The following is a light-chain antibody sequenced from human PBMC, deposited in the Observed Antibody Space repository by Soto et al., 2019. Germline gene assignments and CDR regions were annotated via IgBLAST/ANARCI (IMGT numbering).Light chain of an antibody. CDR1: QSISSNY. CDR2: DAS. J-gene: IGKJ1*01. V-gene: IGKV3-20*01. CDR3: QKYGNSKT. Sequence: EIVLTQSPGTLSLSPGERATVSCRASQSISSNYLAWYQQKPGQAPRLLIYDASIRATGIPDRFSGSGSGTDFTLTISRLEPEDFAVYYCQKYGNSKTFGQGTEVEIK.